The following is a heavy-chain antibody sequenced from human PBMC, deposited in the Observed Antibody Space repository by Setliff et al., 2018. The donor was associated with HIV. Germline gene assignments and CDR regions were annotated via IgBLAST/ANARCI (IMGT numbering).Heavy chain of an antibody. CDR3: ARYNFRRGYWDYFDY. J-gene: IGHJ4*02. Sequence: SGPTLVNPTQTLTLTCSFSGFSLNTSGVGVAWIRQPPGKALEWLAHIFPNDEKSYSASLKSRVTISEDTSKSQVVLTMTNMDPLDTATYFCARYNFRRGYWDYFDYWGQGTQVTVSS. CDR2: IFPNDEK. CDR1: GFSLNTSGVG. V-gene: IGHV2-26*01. D-gene: IGHD3-3*01.